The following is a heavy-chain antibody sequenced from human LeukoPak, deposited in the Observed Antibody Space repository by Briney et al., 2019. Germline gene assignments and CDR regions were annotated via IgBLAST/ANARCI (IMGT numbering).Heavy chain of an antibody. V-gene: IGHV3-30*02. J-gene: IGHJ4*02. CDR2: IRYDGSNK. CDR1: GFTFSSYG. CDR3: AKDHLGYRSSTSCYPGYY. D-gene: IGHD2-2*01. Sequence: GGSLRLSCAASGFTFSSYGMHWVRQAPGKGLEWVAFIRYDGSNKYYADSVKGRFTISRDNSKNTLYLQMNSLRAEDTAVYYCAKDHLGYRSSTSCYPGYYWGQGTLVTVSS.